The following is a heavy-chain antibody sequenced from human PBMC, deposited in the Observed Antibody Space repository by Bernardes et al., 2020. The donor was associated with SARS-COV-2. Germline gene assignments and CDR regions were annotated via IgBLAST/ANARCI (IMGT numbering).Heavy chain of an antibody. CDR3: ARDLEGVWPHYYYYGMDV. J-gene: IGHJ6*02. V-gene: IGHV3-21*01. CDR2: ISISSSYI. CDR1: GFTLSHYR. D-gene: IGHD3-3*01. Sequence: GYLSPSRAASGFTLSHYRMHWVRHAPGKGLEWVSSISISSSYIYYADSVKGRFTISRDNAKSSLYLQMNSLRVEDTAVYYCARDLEGVWPHYYYYGMDVWGQGTTVTVSS.